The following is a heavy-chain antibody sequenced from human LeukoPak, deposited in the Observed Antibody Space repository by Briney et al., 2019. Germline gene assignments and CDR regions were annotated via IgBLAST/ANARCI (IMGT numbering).Heavy chain of an antibody. CDR3: ARDVGRTLPFDY. CDR2: ISTSSSNI. V-gene: IGHV3-48*02. CDR1: GFTFSSYG. Sequence: GGSLRLSCAASGFTFSSYGLNWVRQALGKGLEWVSYISTSSSNIYYADSVKGRFTISRDNAKNSLYLQMNSLRDEDTAVYYCARDVGRTLPFDYWGQGTLVTVSS. J-gene: IGHJ4*02.